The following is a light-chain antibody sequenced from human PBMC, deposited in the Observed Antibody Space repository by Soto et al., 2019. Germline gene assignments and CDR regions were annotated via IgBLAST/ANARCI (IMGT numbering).Light chain of an antibody. V-gene: IGLV2-8*01. Sequence: QSVLTQPSSASGSPGQSVSISCSGTSSDVGGYNYVSWYQQHPGKAPKLMIYEVSKRPSGVPDRFSGSKSGNTASLTVSGLQAEDEADYYCSSYAGGNSYVFGTGTNVT. CDR3: SSYAGGNSYV. CDR2: EVS. CDR1: SSDVGGYNY. J-gene: IGLJ1*01.